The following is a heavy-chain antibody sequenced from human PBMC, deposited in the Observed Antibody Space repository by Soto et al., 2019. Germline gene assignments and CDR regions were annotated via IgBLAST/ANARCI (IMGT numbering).Heavy chain of an antibody. CDR2: IDPTDSHT. CDR1: GYNFISYW. V-gene: IGHV5-10-1*01. D-gene: IGHD6-19*01. J-gene: IGHJ4*02. Sequence: GESLKISCQGSGYNFISYWIHWVRQMPGKGLEWMGKIDPTDSHTKYSPSFQGHVTFSVDKFTNTAYLQWNSLKASDTAMYYCARGLVRLAVPGTASDYWRPGTMATVSS. CDR3: ARGLVRLAVPGTASDY.